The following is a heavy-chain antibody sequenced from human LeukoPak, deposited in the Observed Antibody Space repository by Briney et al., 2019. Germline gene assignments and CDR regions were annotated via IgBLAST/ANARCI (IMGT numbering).Heavy chain of an antibody. Sequence: ASVKVSCKASGYTFTSYYMHWVRQAPGQGLEWMGRIIPILGIANYAQKFQGRVTMTRNTSISTAYMELSSLRSEDTAVYYCARGGYYDRLRFGAYTIKNDYWGQGTLVTVSS. CDR1: GYTFTSYY. J-gene: IGHJ4*02. V-gene: IGHV1-46*01. D-gene: IGHD3-16*01. CDR2: IIPILGIA. CDR3: ARGGYYDRLRFGAYTIKNDY.